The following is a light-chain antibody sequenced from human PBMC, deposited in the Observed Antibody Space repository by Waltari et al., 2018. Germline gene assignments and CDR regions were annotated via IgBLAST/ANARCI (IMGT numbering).Light chain of an antibody. CDR1: QTIDNY. V-gene: IGKV1-39*01. CDR3: QQSDSTPRT. CDR2: AAS. Sequence: DIHMTQSPSSLVASVGDSVTIPCRASQTIDNYLNWYQQKPGQAPKLLIYAASTLQTGVPSRFSGSGSGTEFTLTIGGLQLEDFATYFCQQSDSTPRTFGQGTKVEIK. J-gene: IGKJ1*01.